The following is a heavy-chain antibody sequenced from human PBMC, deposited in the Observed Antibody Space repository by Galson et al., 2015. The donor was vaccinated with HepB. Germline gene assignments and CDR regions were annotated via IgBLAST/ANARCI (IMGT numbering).Heavy chain of an antibody. V-gene: IGHV4-39*01. D-gene: IGHD3-16*02. Sequence: ETLSLTCTVSGGSISSSSYYWGWIRQPPGKGLEWIGSIYYSGSTYYNPSLKSRVTISVDTSKNQFSLKLSSVTAADTAVYYCARPFLELGRYERGHAFDIWGQGTMVTVSS. CDR3: ARPFLELGRYERGHAFDI. CDR2: IYYSGST. J-gene: IGHJ3*02. CDR1: GGSISSSSYY.